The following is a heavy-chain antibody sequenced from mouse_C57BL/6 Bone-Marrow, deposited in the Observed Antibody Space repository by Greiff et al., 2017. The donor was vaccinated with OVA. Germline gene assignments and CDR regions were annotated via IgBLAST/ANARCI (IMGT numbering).Heavy chain of an antibody. J-gene: IGHJ4*01. CDR1: GFTFTAYY. V-gene: IGHV7-3*01. CDR3: ARYDYSNYVGYYAMDY. CDR2: IRNKANGYTT. D-gene: IGHD2-5*01. Sequence: EVKLVESGGGLVQPGGSLSLSCAASGFTFTAYYMSWVRQPPGKALEWLGFIRNKANGYTTEYSASVKGRFTISRDNSQSILYLQRNALRAEDSATYDGARYDYSNYVGYYAMDYWGQGTSVTVSS.